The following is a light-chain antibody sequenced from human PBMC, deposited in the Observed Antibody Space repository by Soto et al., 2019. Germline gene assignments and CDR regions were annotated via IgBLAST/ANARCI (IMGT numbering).Light chain of an antibody. V-gene: IGLV1-47*02. J-gene: IGLJ2*01. CDR1: SSNLGNNY. CDR3: ALWDDSLNMV. CDR2: SNN. Sequence: SVLTQPPSASGTPGQRVTISCSGSSSNLGNNYVYWYQHVPGTAPKLLIYSNNQRPSGVPDRFSASQSGSSASLAISGLRSEDEADYYCALWDDSLNMVFGGGTKVTVL.